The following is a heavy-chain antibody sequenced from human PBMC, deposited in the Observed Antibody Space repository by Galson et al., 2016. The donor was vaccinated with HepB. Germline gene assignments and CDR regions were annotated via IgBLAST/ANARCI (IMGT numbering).Heavy chain of an antibody. J-gene: IGHJ4*02. CDR3: VRSNFADY. Sequence: SLRLSCAASGFNFRDYAMNWVRQAPGKGLQWVSTISGSGDNTYYGDSVKGRFAVSRDNSKNTLSLQLSSLGAEDTAVYYCVRSNFADYWGQGVLVTVTS. CDR1: GFNFRDYA. D-gene: IGHD4-11*01. V-gene: IGHV3-23*01. CDR2: ISGSGDNT.